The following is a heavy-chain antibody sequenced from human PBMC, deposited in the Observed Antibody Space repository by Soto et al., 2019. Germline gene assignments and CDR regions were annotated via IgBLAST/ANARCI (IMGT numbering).Heavy chain of an antibody. CDR2: ITWNSGKI. V-gene: IGHV3-9*01. D-gene: IGHD2-15*01. CDR3: AKGKVAGSRGYFDY. J-gene: IGHJ4*02. Sequence: EVQLVESGGDLVQPGRSLRLSCAASGFTFEDYAMHWVRQVPGKGLEWVSGITWNSGKIEYAVSVKGRFTISRDNAKNSVHLQMSSLRPEDTALYYCAKGKVAGSRGYFDYWGQGTLVTVSS. CDR1: GFTFEDYA.